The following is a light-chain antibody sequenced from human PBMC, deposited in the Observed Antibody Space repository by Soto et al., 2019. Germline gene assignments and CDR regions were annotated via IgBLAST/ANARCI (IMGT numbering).Light chain of an antibody. CDR2: GAS. CDR1: QSVSSD. V-gene: IGKV3-15*01. Sequence: EIVMTQSPATLSVSPGERATLSCRASQSVSSDLAWYHQKPGQAPRLLIYGASTRATGIPARFSGSGSGTEFTLTINSLQSEDFAVYYCQQYVTSSPRTFGQGTKVEIK. J-gene: IGKJ1*01. CDR3: QQYVTSSPRT.